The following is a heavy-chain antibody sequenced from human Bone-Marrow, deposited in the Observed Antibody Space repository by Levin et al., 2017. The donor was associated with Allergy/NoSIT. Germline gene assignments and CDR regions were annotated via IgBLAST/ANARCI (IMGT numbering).Heavy chain of an antibody. D-gene: IGHD2-15*01. V-gene: IGHV3-30*03. CDR2: ISYDGSNK. CDR1: GFTFSSYG. Sequence: GGSLRLSCAASGFTFSSYGMHWVRQAPGKGLEWVAVISYDGSNKYYADSVKGRFTISRDNSKNTLYLQMNSLRAEDTAVYYCVEVAATHRWGQGTLVTVSS. J-gene: IGHJ4*02. CDR3: VEVAATHR.